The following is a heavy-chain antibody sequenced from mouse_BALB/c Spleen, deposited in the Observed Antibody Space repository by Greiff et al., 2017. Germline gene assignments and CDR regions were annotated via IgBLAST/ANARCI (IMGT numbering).Heavy chain of an antibody. J-gene: IGHJ2*01. V-gene: IGHV14-3*02. CDR2: IDPANGNT. D-gene: IGHD2-4*01. CDR3: ARDGGLRRYFDY. Sequence: VQLQQSGAELVKPGASVKLSCTASGFNIKDTYMHWVKQRPEQGLEWIGRIDPANGNTKYDPKFQGKATITADTSSNTAYLQLSSLTSEDTAVYYCARDGGLRRYFDYWGQGTTLTVSS. CDR1: GFNIKDTY.